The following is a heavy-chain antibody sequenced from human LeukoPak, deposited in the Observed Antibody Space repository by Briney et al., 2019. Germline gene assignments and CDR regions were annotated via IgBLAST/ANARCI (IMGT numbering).Heavy chain of an antibody. CDR3: ARHTAILYYFDY. J-gene: IGHJ4*02. Sequence: SETLSLTCAVSGYSISSGYYWGWIRQPPGKGLEWIGSIYHSGSTYYNPFLKSRVTISVDTSKNQFSLKLSSVTATDTAVYYCARHTAILYYFDYWGQGTLVTVSS. V-gene: IGHV4-38-2*01. CDR2: IYHSGST. CDR1: GYSISSGYY. D-gene: IGHD2/OR15-2a*01.